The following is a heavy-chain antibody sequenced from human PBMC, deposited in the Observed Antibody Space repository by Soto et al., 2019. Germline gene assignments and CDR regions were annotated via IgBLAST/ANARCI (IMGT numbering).Heavy chain of an antibody. V-gene: IGHV3-43*02. Sequence: GGSLRLSCAASGFTFDDYAMHWVRQAPGKGLEWVSLISGDGGSTYYADSVKGRFTISRDNSKNSLYLQMNRLRTEDAALYYCAKDRITMVRGYYYYGMDVWGQGTTVTVSS. D-gene: IGHD3-10*01. CDR1: GFTFDDYA. CDR2: ISGDGGST. J-gene: IGHJ6*02. CDR3: AKDRITMVRGYYYYGMDV.